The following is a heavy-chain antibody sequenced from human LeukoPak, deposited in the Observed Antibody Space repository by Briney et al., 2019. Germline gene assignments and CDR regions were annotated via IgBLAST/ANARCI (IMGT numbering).Heavy chain of an antibody. CDR1: GGSISSSSYY. D-gene: IGHD6-19*01. V-gene: IGHV4-39*01. CDR3: ASYSSGWLYYFDY. Sequence: SETLSLTCTVSGGSISSSSYYWGWIRQPPGKGLEWIGSIYYSGSTYYNPSLKSRVTISVDTSKNQFSLKLSSVTAADTAVYYCASYSSGWLYYFDYWGQGTLVTVSS. J-gene: IGHJ4*02. CDR2: IYYSGST.